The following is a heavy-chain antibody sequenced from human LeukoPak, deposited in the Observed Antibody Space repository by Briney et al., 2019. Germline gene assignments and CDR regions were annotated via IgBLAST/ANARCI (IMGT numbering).Heavy chain of an antibody. CDR3: ASTTVTTGRTYYYYGMDV. CDR2: INPNSGGT. CDR1: GYTFTGYY. Sequence: ASVKVSCKASGYTFTGYYMHWVRQAPGQGLEWMGWINPNSGGTNYAQKFQGRVTMTRDTSISTAYMELSRLRSDDTAVYYCASTTVTTGRTYYYYGMDVCGQGTTVTVSS. J-gene: IGHJ6*02. V-gene: IGHV1-2*02. D-gene: IGHD4-17*01.